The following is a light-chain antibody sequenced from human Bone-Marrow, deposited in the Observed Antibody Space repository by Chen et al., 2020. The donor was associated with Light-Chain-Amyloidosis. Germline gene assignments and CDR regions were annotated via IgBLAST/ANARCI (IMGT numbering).Light chain of an antibody. Sequence: QSALTQPASVSGSPGPSIPISCTGTSSDIGGYDHVSWFQKNPGKAPKLIVFGATQRPSGVSPRFSGSKSGNTAYLTISGLQAEDEADYFCSSYAGSATFALFGGGTSLTVL. CDR3: SSYAGSATFAL. CDR1: SSDIGGYDH. CDR2: GAT. V-gene: IGLV2-23*02. J-gene: IGLJ2*01.